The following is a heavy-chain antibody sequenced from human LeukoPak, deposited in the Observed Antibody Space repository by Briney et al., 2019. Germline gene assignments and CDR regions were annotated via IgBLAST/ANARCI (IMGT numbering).Heavy chain of an antibody. D-gene: IGHD4-17*01. CDR1: GYTLTELS. J-gene: IGHJ5*02. CDR3: ATDRGVTVTARGGWFDP. V-gene: IGHV1-24*01. CDR2: FDPEDGET. Sequence: ASVKVSCKVSGYTLTELSMHWVRQAPGKGLEWMGGFDPEDGETICAQKFQGRVTMTEDTSTDTAYMELSSLRSEDTAVYYCATDRGVTVTARGGWFDPWGQGTLVTVSP.